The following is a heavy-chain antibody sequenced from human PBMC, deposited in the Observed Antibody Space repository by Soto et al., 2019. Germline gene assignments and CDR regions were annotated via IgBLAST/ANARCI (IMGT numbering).Heavy chain of an antibody. D-gene: IGHD1-26*01. CDR3: ARRDGSYYGTDYGMDV. J-gene: IGHJ6*02. CDR1: GYSFTSYW. CDR2: IDPSDSYT. V-gene: IGHV5-10-1*01. Sequence: LGESLKISCKGSGYSFTSYWISWVRQMPGKGLEWMGRIDPSDSYTNYSPSFQGHVTISADKSISTAYLQWSSLKASDTAMYYCARRDGSYYGTDYGMDVWGQGTTVTVSS.